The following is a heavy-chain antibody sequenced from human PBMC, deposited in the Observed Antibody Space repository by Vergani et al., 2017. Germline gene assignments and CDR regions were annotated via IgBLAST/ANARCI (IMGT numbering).Heavy chain of an antibody. CDR3: ARGIYYNVLLWFGDPKFDP. V-gene: IGHV4-34*01. CDR1: GGSFSGYY. J-gene: IGHJ5*02. CDR2: INHSGST. Sequence: QVQLQQWGAGLLKPSETLSLTCAVYGGSFSGYYWSWIRQPPGKGLEWIGEINHSGSTKYKPSLKSRVTISVDTSKHQFSLKLSSVTAADTAVYYCARGIYYNVLLWFGDPKFDPWGQGTLVTVSS. D-gene: IGHD3-10*01.